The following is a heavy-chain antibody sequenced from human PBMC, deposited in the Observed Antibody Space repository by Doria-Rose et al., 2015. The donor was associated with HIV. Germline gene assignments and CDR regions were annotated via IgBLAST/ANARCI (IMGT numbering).Heavy chain of an antibody. J-gene: IGHJ5*02. CDR1: GFTFSSHW. CDR2: IKHDGSEK. D-gene: IGHD3-16*01. V-gene: IGHV3-7*05. Sequence: EVQLVESGGGLVQPGGSLRLSCVASGFTFSSHWMSWVRQAPGKGLEWLANIKHDGSEKHYVDSVEGRFTISRDNAKNSLYLQMNSLRVEDTALYYCARRNYVDLWGQGTLVTVSS. CDR3: ARRNYVDL.